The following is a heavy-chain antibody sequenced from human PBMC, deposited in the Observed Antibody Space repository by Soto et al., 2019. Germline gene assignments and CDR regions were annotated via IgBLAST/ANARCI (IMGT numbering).Heavy chain of an antibody. D-gene: IGHD2-21*01. CDR3: DKVRASYLSASYFYYGLEV. J-gene: IGHJ6*02. CDR2: MSGSGSSV. V-gene: IGHV3-23*01. Sequence: GGSLRLSCAASGFTFSHYVLSWGRQAPGGGLERVSSMSGSGSSVYLADSVRGRFAMSRDLSTNTVSLQMNSLTVEDTAIYYCDKVRASYLSASYFYYGLEVWGQGTTVAVSS. CDR1: GFTFSHYV.